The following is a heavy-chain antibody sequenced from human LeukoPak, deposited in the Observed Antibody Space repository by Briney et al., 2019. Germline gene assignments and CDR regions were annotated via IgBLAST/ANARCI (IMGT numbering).Heavy chain of an antibody. CDR2: IYGGGDT. CDR1: GFTVSNDY. D-gene: IGHD6-6*01. Sequence: GGSLRLSCAVSGFTVSNDYMSWGRQAPGKGLEWVSVIYGGGDTYYADSVRGRFTISRDNFENTLFLQMDSLRPEDTAVYYCTRLLPSSHHFFDSWGQGALVTVSS. CDR3: TRLLPSSHHFFDS. V-gene: IGHV3-53*01. J-gene: IGHJ4*02.